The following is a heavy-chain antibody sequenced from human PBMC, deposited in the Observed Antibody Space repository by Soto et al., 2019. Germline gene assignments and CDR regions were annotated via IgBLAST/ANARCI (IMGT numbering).Heavy chain of an antibody. CDR3: ARPTGGHDAGGNYMDV. CDR1: GGSLSSYP. D-gene: IGHD2-8*02. CDR2: IIPIVGLT. V-gene: IGHV1-69*02. Sequence: QVQLLQSGSEVKKPGSSVKVSCRASGGSLSSYPVTWVRQAPGQGLEWMGRIIPIVGLTNYAQKFQGRVTITADKSTSTAYMELSSLRSVDTAVYYCARPTGGHDAGGNYMDVWGKGTKVIVSS. J-gene: IGHJ6*03.